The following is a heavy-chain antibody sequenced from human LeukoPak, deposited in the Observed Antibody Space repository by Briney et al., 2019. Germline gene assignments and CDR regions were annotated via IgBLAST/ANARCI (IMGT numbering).Heavy chain of an antibody. CDR2: IYYSGST. V-gene: IGHV4-39*01. J-gene: IGHJ4*02. CDR1: GGSISSSSYY. CDR3: ARQGMDPDGYCSSTSCYGVRAFFDY. Sequence: SETLSLTCTVSGGSISSSSYYWGWIRQPPGKGLEWIGSIYYSGSTYYNPSLKSRVTISVDTSKNQFSLKLSSVTAADTAVYYCARQGMDPDGYCSSTSCYGVRAFFDYWGQGTLVTVSS. D-gene: IGHD2-2*01.